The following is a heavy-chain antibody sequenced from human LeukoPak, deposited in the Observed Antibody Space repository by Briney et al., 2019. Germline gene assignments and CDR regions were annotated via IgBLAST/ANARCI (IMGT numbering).Heavy chain of an antibody. CDR3: ARGTSPWPYDY. CDR1: GGSISSGDYY. Sequence: SETLSLTCTVSGGSISSGDYYWSWIRQPPGKGLEWIGYIIYSGSTYYNPSLKSRVTISVDTSKNQFSLKLSSVTAADTAVYYCARGTSPWPYDYWGQGTLVTVSS. J-gene: IGHJ4*02. CDR2: IIYSGST. V-gene: IGHV4-30-4*08.